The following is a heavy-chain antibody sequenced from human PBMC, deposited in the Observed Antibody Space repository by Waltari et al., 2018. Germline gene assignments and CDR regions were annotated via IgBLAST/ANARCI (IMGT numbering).Heavy chain of an antibody. Sequence: VQLVESGGGLVQPGGSLKLSCAASGFTFSTSWMAWVSQAPGKGGEGVANIKQGGGEKNYGESVKGRFTISRDNAKNSMYLQMNSLRVEDTAIYYCAKDTGGSLEYWGQGTLVTVSS. J-gene: IGHJ4*02. D-gene: IGHD3-3*01. CDR2: IKQGGGEK. CDR3: AKDTGGSLEY. V-gene: IGHV3-7*01. CDR1: GFTFSTSW.